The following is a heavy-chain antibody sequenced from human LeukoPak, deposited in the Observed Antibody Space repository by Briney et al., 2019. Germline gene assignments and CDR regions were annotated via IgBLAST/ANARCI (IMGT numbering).Heavy chain of an antibody. CDR2: IWYDGSKE. J-gene: IGHJ4*02. V-gene: IGHV3-33*01. D-gene: IGHD5-18*01. CDR1: GFTLITYG. Sequence: PGRSLRLSCAASGFTLITYGMHWVRQAPGKWLERVAVIWYDGSKEYYADSVKGRFTISRDNSKNTLYLQMNSLRAEDTAVYYCARELETAMVFDFWGQGTLVTVSS. CDR3: ARELETAMVFDF.